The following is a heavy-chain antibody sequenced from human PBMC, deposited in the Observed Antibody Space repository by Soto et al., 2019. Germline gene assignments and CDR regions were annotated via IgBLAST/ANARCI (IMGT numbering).Heavy chain of an antibody. CDR3: ARGSIAALRWFDP. Sequence: GASVKVSCKASGGTFSSYAISWVRQAPGQGLEWMGGIIPIFGTANYAQKFQGRVTITADKSTSTAYMELSSLRSEDTAVYYCARGSIAALRWFDPWGQGTLVTVSS. V-gene: IGHV1-69*06. D-gene: IGHD6-6*01. J-gene: IGHJ5*02. CDR1: GGTFSSYA. CDR2: IIPIFGTA.